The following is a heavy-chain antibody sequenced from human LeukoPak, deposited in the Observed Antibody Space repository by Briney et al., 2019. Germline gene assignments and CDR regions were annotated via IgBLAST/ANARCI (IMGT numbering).Heavy chain of an antibody. D-gene: IGHD2-2*01. J-gene: IGHJ2*01. V-gene: IGHV4-59*01. CDR3: ARVREYQLLDWYFDL. CDR1: GGSISIYY. CDR2: IYYSGST. Sequence: SETLSLTCTVSGGSISIYYWSWIRQPPGKGLEWIGYIYYSGSTNYNPSLKSRVTISVDTSKNQFSLKLSSVTAADTAVYYCARVREYQLLDWYFDLWGRGTLVTVSS.